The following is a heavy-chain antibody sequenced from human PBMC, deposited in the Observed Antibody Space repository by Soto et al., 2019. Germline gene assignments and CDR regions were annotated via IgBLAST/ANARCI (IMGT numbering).Heavy chain of an antibody. J-gene: IGHJ6*02. D-gene: IGHD2-15*01. CDR3: ARVVAAAPVYYGMDV. CDR1: GFTFAIYG. CDR2: INPYTGNT. V-gene: IGHV1-18*01. Sequence: QVQLVQSGAEVKKPGASVKVSCKASGFTFAIYGITWVRQAPGQGLEWMGWINPYTGNTNYAQKFQGRVTMTTDTSTSTGYRELRSLRSDDTAVYYCARVVAAAPVYYGMDVWGQGTTVTVAS.